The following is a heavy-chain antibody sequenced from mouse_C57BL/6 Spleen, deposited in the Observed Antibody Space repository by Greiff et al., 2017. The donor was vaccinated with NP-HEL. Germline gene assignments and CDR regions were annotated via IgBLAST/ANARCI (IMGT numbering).Heavy chain of an antibody. D-gene: IGHD2-3*01. CDR1: GFPFSSYG. CDR2: ISSGGSYT. J-gene: IGHJ2*01. CDR3: ARQNDGYYFDY. Sequence: EVKVVESGGDLVKPGGSLKLSCAASGFPFSSYGMSWVRQTPDKRLEWVATISSGGSYTYYPDSVKGRFTISRDNAKNTLYLQMSSLKSEDTAMYYCARQNDGYYFDYWGQGTTLTVSS. V-gene: IGHV5-6*01.